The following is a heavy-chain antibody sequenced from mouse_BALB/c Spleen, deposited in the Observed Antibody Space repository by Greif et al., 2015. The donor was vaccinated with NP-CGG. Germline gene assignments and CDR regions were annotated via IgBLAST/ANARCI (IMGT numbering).Heavy chain of an antibody. CDR2: ISSGGST. Sequence: EVMLVESGGGLVKPGGSLKLSCAASGFTFSSYAMSWVRQTPEKRLEWVASISSGGSTYYPDSVKGRFTISRDNARNILYLQMSSLRSEDTAMYYCARGRYDYPYAMDYWGQGTSVTVSS. J-gene: IGHJ4*01. CDR1: GFTFSSYA. D-gene: IGHD2-4*01. V-gene: IGHV5-6-5*01. CDR3: ARGRYDYPYAMDY.